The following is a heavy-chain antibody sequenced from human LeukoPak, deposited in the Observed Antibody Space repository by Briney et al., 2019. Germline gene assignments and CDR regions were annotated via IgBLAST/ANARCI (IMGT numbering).Heavy chain of an antibody. D-gene: IGHD5-18*01. Sequence: SETLSLTCAVYGGSFSGYYWSWIRQPPGKGLEWIGEINHSGSTDYNPSLKSRVTISVDTSKNQFSLKLSSVTAADTAVYYCARGRIDTAMVTFDYWGQGTLVTVSS. V-gene: IGHV4-34*01. CDR1: GGSFSGYY. J-gene: IGHJ4*02. CDR3: ARGRIDTAMVTFDY. CDR2: INHSGST.